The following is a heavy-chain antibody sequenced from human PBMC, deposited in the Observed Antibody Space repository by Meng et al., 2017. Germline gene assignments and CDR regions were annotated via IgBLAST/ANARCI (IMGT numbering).Heavy chain of an antibody. CDR2: ISAYNGNT. V-gene: IGHV1-18*01. J-gene: IGHJ4*01. D-gene: IGHD2-2*01. CDR3: ARVGYCSSTSCHQIDY. Sequence: VQLVLAGAEVKKPGSSVKASCKAYCYTFTSEGISWVRQAPGKGLEWMGWISAYNGNTNYAQKLQGRVTMTTDTSTSTAYMELRSLRSDDTAVYYCARVGYCSSTSCHQIDYWGQGTRVTVSS. CDR1: CYTFTSEG.